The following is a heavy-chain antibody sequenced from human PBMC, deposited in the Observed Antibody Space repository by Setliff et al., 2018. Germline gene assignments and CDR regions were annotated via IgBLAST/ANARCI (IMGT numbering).Heavy chain of an antibody. CDR1: GFTFSNAW. V-gene: IGHV3-15*01. CDR2: IKSKTDGGTT. D-gene: IGHD3-22*01. Sequence: GGSLRLSCAASGFTFSNAWMSWVRQAPGKGLEWVGRIKSKTDGGTTDYAAPVKGRFTISRDDSKNTLYLQMNSLKTEDTAVYYCARGKGNGSGGYFGYDPFDVWGQGTRGTVAS. J-gene: IGHJ3*01. CDR3: ARGKGNGSGGYFGYDPFDV.